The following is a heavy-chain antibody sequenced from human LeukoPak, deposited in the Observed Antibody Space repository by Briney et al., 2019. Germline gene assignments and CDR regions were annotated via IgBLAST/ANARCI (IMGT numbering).Heavy chain of an antibody. J-gene: IGHJ4*02. CDR2: IGSSGGGI. V-gene: IGHV3-23*01. Sequence: GSLRLSCAASGFTFSTYTMYWVRHPPGKRLEWVSIIGSSGGGIHYADSVKGRFTISRDNSKNTLYLQMNSLRAEDTAVYYCAKDLSSSGWYGVDYWGQGTLVTVSS. CDR3: AKDLSSSGWYGVDY. D-gene: IGHD6-19*01. CDR1: GFTFSTYT.